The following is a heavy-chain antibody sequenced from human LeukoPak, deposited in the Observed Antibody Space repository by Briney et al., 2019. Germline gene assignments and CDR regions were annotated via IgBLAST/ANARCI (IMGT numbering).Heavy chain of an antibody. CDR3: ARASLMVYAPNDY. CDR2: ISSSGSTI. CDR1: GLSFSDYY. V-gene: IGHV3-11*01. Sequence: GRSLRLSCAPSGLSFSDYYMSWICPAPGKGGGRGSYISSSGSTIYYADSVKGRLTISRDNAKSSLYLQLNSLRANDTAVYYCARASLMVYAPNDYWGQGTLVTVSS. J-gene: IGHJ4*02. D-gene: IGHD2-8*01.